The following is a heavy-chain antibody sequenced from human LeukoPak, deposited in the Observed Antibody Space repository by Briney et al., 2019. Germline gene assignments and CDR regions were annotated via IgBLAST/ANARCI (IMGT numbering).Heavy chain of an antibody. CDR2: ISTGGGTP. J-gene: IGHJ4*02. CDR1: GFTFSDYA. V-gene: IGHV3-23*01. Sequence: GGSLRLSCAASGFTFSDYAMSWVRQAPGRGLEWVSSISTGGGTPHYADSVKGRFTISRDNSKNTLYLQMNSLRAEDTAVYYCARDGPDSSGYYFDYWGQGTLVTVSS. D-gene: IGHD3-22*01. CDR3: ARDGPDSSGYYFDY.